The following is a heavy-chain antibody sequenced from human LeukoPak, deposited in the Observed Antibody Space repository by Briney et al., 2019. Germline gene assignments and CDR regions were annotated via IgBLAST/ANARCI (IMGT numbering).Heavy chain of an antibody. CDR2: IRSKTYGGTT. D-gene: IGHD6-13*01. Sequence: GGSLRLSCTTSGLTIGDDAVSWVRQAPGKGLEWVGFIRSKTYGGTTEYAASVKGRFTISRDDSKSIAYLQMNSLKTEDTAVYYCTRTYSSSWSWYFDYWGQGTLVTVSS. CDR3: TRTYSSSWSWYFDY. V-gene: IGHV3-49*04. CDR1: GLTIGDDA. J-gene: IGHJ4*02.